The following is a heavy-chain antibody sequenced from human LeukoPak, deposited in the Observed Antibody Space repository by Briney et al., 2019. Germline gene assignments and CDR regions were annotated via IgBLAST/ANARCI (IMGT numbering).Heavy chain of an antibody. J-gene: IGHJ4*02. CDR3: ARPAYGSGSYSGFDY. CDR2: IYYSGST. CDR1: GGSISSNSYY. D-gene: IGHD3-10*01. V-gene: IGHV4-39*01. Sequence: PSETLSLTCTVSGGSISSNSYYWGWIRQPPGKGLEWIGTIYYSGSTYYNPSLKSRVTISEDTSKNQFSLKLSSVTAADTAVYYCARPAYGSGSYSGFDYWGQGTLVTVSS.